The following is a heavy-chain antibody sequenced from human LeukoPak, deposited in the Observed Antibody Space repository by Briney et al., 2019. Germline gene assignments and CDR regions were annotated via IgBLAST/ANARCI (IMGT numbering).Heavy chain of an antibody. CDR3: AAGYDYDPYCYYGMDV. V-gene: IGHV5-51*01. CDR1: GYSFTSYW. CDR2: IYPGDSDT. Sequence: GESLKISCKGSGYSFTSYWIGWVRQMPGKGLEWMGIIYPGDSDTRYSPSFQGQVTISADKSISTAYLQWSSLKASDTAMYYCAAGYDYDPYCYYGMDVWGQGTTVTVSS. D-gene: IGHD4-17*01. J-gene: IGHJ6*02.